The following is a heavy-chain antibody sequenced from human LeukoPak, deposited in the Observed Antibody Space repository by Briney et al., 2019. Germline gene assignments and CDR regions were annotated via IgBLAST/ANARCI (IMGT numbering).Heavy chain of an antibody. D-gene: IGHD3-22*01. J-gene: IGHJ4*02. V-gene: IGHV1-18*01. CDR3: AKTFSGYYYREFDY. CDR1: GYTFTNYG. Sequence: ASVKVSCKASGYTFTNYGISWVRQAPGQGLEWMGWISAYNGNTNYAQKFLDRVTMTTDTSTSTAYMELRSLRSDDTAVYYCAKTFSGYYYREFDYWGQGTLVTVSS. CDR2: ISAYNGNT.